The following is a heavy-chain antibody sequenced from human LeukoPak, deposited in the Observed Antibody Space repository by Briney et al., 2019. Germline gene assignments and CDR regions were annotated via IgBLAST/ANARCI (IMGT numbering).Heavy chain of an antibody. CDR3: ARDPEMATITAVFDY. CDR2: ISYDGSNK. Sequence: GGSLRLSCAASGFTFSSYATHWVRQAPGKGLEWVAVISYDGSNKYYADSVKGRFTISRDNPKNTLYLQMNSLRAEDTAVYYCARDPEMATITAVFDYWGQGTLVTVSS. CDR1: GFTFSSYA. J-gene: IGHJ4*02. V-gene: IGHV3-30-3*01. D-gene: IGHD5-24*01.